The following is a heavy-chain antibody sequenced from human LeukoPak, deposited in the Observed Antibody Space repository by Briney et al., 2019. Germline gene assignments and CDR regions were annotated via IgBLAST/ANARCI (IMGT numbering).Heavy chain of an antibody. Sequence: SVKVSCKASGGTFSSYTISWVRQAPGQGLEWMGRIIPILGIANYAQKFQGRVTITADKSTSTAYMELSSLRSEDTAVYYCASGYYDFWSGYGLGARGQGTPVTVSS. J-gene: IGHJ4*02. D-gene: IGHD3-3*01. CDR3: ASGYYDFWSGYGLGA. CDR2: IIPILGIA. V-gene: IGHV1-69*02. CDR1: GGTFSSYT.